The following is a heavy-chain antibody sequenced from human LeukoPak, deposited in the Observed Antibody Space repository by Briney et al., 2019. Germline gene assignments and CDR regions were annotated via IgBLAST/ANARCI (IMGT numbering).Heavy chain of an antibody. V-gene: IGHV3-74*01. CDR1: GFTFSSYW. CDR2: INSDGSST. D-gene: IGHD3-3*01. J-gene: IGHJ4*02. Sequence: PGGSLRLSCAASGFTFSSYWMHWVRQAPGKGLVWVSRINSDGSSTSYVDSVKGRFTISRDNAKNTLYLQMNSLRAEDTAVYYYARGPITIFGVVIPFDYWGQGTLVSVSS. CDR3: ARGPITIFGVVIPFDY.